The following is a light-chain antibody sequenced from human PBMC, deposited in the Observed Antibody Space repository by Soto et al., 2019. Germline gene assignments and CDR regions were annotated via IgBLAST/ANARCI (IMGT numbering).Light chain of an antibody. J-gene: IGKJ2*01. CDR3: QQYTNWPYT. Sequence: EVVMTQSPATLSVSPGERVTLSCRASESVHRNLAWYQQKPGQGPSLLIYYASTRATGVPDRFTGSGSGTEFTLTISSLQSEDFGVYSCQQYTNWPYTFGQGTKLEIK. CDR1: ESVHRN. CDR2: YAS. V-gene: IGKV3-15*01.